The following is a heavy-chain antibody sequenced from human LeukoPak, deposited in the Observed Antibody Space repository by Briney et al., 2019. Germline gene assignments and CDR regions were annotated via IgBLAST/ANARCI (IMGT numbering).Heavy chain of an antibody. J-gene: IGHJ4*02. Sequence: SETLSLTCTVSGGSITDYCWSWIRHPSGKGLEWIGYMYYSGSAYYSPSLKTRVTISVDTSKNQFSLKLTSVTAADTAVYYCARSTFSSNWNLWGQGTLVTVSS. V-gene: IGHV4-59*08. CDR3: ARSTFSSNWNL. CDR1: GGSITDYC. CDR2: MYYSGSA. D-gene: IGHD6-13*01.